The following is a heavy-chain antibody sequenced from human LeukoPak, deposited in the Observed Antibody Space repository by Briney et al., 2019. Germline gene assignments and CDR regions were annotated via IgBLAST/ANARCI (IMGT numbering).Heavy chain of an antibody. CDR2: IYPGGSDT. Sequence: RGESLKISCKGSGYSFTSYWIGWVRQMPGKGLEWMGIIYPGGSDTRYSPSFQGQVTISADKSISTAYLQWSSLEASDTAVYYCARHPSGIPDYYYGMDVWGQGTTVTVSS. D-gene: IGHD3-10*01. J-gene: IGHJ6*02. V-gene: IGHV5-51*01. CDR3: ARHPSGIPDYYYGMDV. CDR1: GYSFTSYW.